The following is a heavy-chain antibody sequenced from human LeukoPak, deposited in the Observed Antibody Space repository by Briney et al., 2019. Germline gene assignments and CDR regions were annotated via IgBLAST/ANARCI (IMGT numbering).Heavy chain of an antibody. CDR3: AKDWGSGFASGSSYLDY. V-gene: IGHV3-23*01. J-gene: IGHJ4*02. CDR2: ISGNGGDT. Sequence: GESLRLSCAASGFTFSSYAMSWVRQAPGKGLEWVSVISGNGGDTYYADSVKGRFTISRDNSKNTLYLQMSSPRAEDTAVYYCAKDWGSGFASGSSYLDYWGQGTLVTVSS. CDR1: GFTFSSYA. D-gene: IGHD3-10*01.